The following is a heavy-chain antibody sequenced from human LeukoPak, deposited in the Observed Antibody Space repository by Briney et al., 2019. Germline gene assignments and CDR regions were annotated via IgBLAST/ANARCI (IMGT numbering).Heavy chain of an antibody. CDR3: AKSGDYYDSSGYYYGNYFDY. V-gene: IGHV3-23*01. J-gene: IGHJ4*02. CDR2: ISGSGGST. Sequence: GGSLRLSCAASGLTFSSYAMSWVRQAPGKGLEWVSAISGSGGSTYYADSVKGRFTISRDNSKNTLYLQMNSLRAEDTAVYYCAKSGDYYDSSGYYYGNYFDYWGQGTLVTVSS. CDR1: GLTFSSYA. D-gene: IGHD3-22*01.